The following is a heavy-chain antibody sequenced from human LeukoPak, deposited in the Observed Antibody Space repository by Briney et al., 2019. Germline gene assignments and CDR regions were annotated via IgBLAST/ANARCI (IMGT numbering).Heavy chain of an antibody. CDR1: GYTFKDYY. V-gene: IGHV1-69-2*01. D-gene: IGHD2-15*01. CDR3: ARDCSGGSCDHFDY. J-gene: IGHJ4*02. Sequence: ASVKISCKLSGYTFKDYYIYWVQQAPGKGLEWMGLLNPEDGKAMYTTKFQGRVTITTDESTSTAYMELSSLRSEDTAVYYCARDCSGGSCDHFDYWGQGTLVTVSS. CDR2: LNPEDGKA.